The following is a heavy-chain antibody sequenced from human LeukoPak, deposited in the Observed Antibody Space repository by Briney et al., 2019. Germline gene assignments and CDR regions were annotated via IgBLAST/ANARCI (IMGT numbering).Heavy chain of an antibody. V-gene: IGHV3-30*02. J-gene: IGHJ3*02. CDR1: GFTFSSYG. Sequence: QTGGSLRLSCAASGFTFSSYGMHWVRQAPGKGLEWVAFIRYDGSNKYYADSVKGRFTISRDNSKNTLYLQMNSLRAEDTAVYYCAKDIRTWNYEVNAFDIWGQGTMVTVSS. CDR3: AKDIRTWNYEVNAFDI. D-gene: IGHD1-7*01. CDR2: IRYDGSNK.